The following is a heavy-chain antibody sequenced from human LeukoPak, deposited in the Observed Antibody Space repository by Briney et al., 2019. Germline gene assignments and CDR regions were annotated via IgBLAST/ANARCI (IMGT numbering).Heavy chain of an antibody. J-gene: IGHJ4*02. CDR1: GLTLSDHH. V-gene: IGHV3-11*01. D-gene: IGHD5-24*01. CDR3: ARDPQRGDGYNYDY. CDR2: ISSSGGTI. Sequence: GGSLRLSCAASGLTLSDHHMSWIRQAAGKGLECVSYISSSGGTIYYADSVKGRFTISSDNSQNSLYLQMNSLRAEDTAVYHCARDPQRGDGYNYDYWGQGTLVTVSS.